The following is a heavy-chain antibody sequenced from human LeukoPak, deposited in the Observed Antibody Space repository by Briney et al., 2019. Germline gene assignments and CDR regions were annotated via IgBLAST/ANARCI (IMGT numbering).Heavy chain of an antibody. J-gene: IGHJ4*02. D-gene: IGHD6-19*01. CDR3: ATHMTVSGTRGFDN. Sequence: PSETLSLTCAVYGVSFSGYYWSWIRQPPGKGLEWIGEMSQSGSTHYDHSLTGRVTISVDKSNNQFSLTLNAATAADTAVYFCATHMTVSGTRGFDNWGQGTLVTVSS. CDR1: GVSFSGYY. CDR2: MSQSGST. V-gene: IGHV4-34*01.